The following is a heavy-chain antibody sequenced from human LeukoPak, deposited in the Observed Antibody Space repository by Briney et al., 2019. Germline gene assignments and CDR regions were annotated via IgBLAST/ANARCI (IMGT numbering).Heavy chain of an antibody. Sequence: GGSLRLSCTASGFNFGQYGMHWIRQAPGKGLEWVAIIRFDGPTKFYGKSVRGRFTISRDNSKSTLYLQMNSLRPDDTAVYFCVKTGDSGSLDFWGQGTQVTVSS. V-gene: IGHV3-30*02. D-gene: IGHD6-19*01. CDR1: GFNFGQYG. J-gene: IGHJ4*02. CDR2: IRFDGPTK. CDR3: VKTGDSGSLDF.